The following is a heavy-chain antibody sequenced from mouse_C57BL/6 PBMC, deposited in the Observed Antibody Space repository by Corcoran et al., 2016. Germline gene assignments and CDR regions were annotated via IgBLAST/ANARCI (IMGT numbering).Heavy chain of an antibody. CDR3: ARSYYGSSSWFAY. D-gene: IGHD1-1*01. V-gene: IGHV1-75*01. CDR2: IFPGSGST. CDR1: GYTFTDFY. J-gene: IGHJ3*01. Sequence: QVQLQQSGPELVKPGASVKISCKASGYTFTDFYINWVKQRPGQGLEWIGWIFPGSGSTYYNEKFKGKATLTVDKSSSTAYMLLSSLTSEDSAVYFCARSYYGSSSWFAYWGQGTLVTVSA.